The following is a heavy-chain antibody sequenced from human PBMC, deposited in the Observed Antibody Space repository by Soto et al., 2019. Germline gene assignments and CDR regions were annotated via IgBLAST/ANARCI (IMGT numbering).Heavy chain of an antibody. CDR3: ARDPPFWSEFDTWGMDV. D-gene: IGHD3-3*01. CDR2: IWFDGSNK. CDR1: GFTFRSYG. V-gene: IGHV3-33*01. J-gene: IGHJ6*02. Sequence: QVQLVESGGGVVQPGRSLRLSCAASGFTFRSYGMHWVRQAPGKGLEWVAVIWFDGSNKYYADSVQGRFTISRDNSKNTRYLHMNSLRAKDTAVYYCARDPPFWSEFDTWGMDVWGQGTTVTVSS.